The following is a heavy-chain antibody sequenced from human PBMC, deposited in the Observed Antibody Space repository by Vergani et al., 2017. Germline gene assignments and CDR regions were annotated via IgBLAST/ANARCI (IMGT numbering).Heavy chain of an antibody. CDR3: AKDLGTSSGGGWFDP. CDR2: MSSGDSI. J-gene: IGHJ5*02. D-gene: IGHD6-6*01. CDR1: GFTFSDHY. Sequence: QVQLVESGGGLVKPGGSLRLSCAASGFTFSDHYMSWVRQAPGKGLEWISYMSSGDSIYYADSVKGRFTVSRDNTKNTLYLQMNSLRAEDTALYYCAKDLGTSSGGGWFDPWGQGTLVTVSS. V-gene: IGHV3-11*01.